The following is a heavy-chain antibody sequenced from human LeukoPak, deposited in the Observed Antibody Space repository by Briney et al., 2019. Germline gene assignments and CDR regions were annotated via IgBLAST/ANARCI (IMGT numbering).Heavy chain of an antibody. V-gene: IGHV1-2*02. CDR1: GYAFTGYY. CDR3: NTMMTNPDY. J-gene: IGHJ4*02. D-gene: IGHD3-22*01. Sequence: ASVKVSCKASGYAFTGYYIHWVRQAPGQGLEWMGWINPDSGDTNYAQKFQGRITMTRDTSITTAHMELSRLGSDDTAIYYCNTMMTNPDYWGQGTLVTVSS. CDR2: INPDSGDT.